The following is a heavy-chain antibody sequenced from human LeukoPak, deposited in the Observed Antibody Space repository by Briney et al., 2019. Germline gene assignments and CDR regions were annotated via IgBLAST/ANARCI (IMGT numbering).Heavy chain of an antibody. CDR1: GFAFSSYA. D-gene: IGHD4-17*01. J-gene: IGHJ4*02. V-gene: IGHV3-30*04. CDR3: ARVLSLYVEGYFDY. CDR2: ISYDGSNQ. Sequence: GGSLRLSCAASGFAFSSYAMHWVRQAPGKGLEWVAVISYDGSNQYFADSVKGRFTISRDNSKNTLYLQMNSLRAEDTAVYYCARVLSLYVEGYFDYWGQGTLVTVSS.